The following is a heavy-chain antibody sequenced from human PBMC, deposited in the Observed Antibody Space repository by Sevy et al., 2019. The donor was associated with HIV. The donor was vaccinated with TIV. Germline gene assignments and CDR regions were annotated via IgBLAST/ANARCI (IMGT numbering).Heavy chain of an antibody. CDR2: IYYSGST. CDR1: GGSVSSGSYY. Sequence: SETLSLTCTVSGGSVSSGSYYWSWIRQPPGKGLEWIGYIYYSGSTNYNPSLKSRVTISADTSKNQFSLKLSSVTAADTAVYYCARTSRGYCSGGSCDRGYYFDYWGQGTLVTVSS. D-gene: IGHD2-15*01. V-gene: IGHV4-61*01. CDR3: ARTSRGYCSGGSCDRGYYFDY. J-gene: IGHJ4*02.